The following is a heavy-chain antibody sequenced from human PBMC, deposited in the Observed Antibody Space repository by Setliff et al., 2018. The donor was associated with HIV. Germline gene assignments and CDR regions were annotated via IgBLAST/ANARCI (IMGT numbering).Heavy chain of an antibody. Sequence: SVKVSCKASGGSFRSFAITWVRQAPGQRLEWMGTIIPIFGTTNSAQKFQGRVTFTADESTGTAYMDLSSLRSEDTAVYYCARGGNWTPLDYWGQGTLVTVSS. CDR1: GGSFRSFA. V-gene: IGHV1-69*13. CDR3: ARGGNWTPLDY. J-gene: IGHJ4*02. CDR2: IIPIFGTT. D-gene: IGHD1-20*01.